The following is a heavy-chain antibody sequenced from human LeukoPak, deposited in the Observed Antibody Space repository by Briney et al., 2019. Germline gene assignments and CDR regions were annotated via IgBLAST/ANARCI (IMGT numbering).Heavy chain of an antibody. V-gene: IGHV3-23*01. J-gene: IGHJ4*02. CDR3: AKDYLVGKVTCVFDY. D-gene: IGHD2-21*02. CDR1: GFTFSSYA. Sequence: GGSLRLSCAASGFTFSSYAMSWVRQAPGKGLEWVSAISGSGGSTYYADSVKGRFTISRDNSKNTLYLQMNSLRAEDTAVYSCAKDYLVGKVTCVFDYWGQGTLVTVS. CDR2: ISGSGGST.